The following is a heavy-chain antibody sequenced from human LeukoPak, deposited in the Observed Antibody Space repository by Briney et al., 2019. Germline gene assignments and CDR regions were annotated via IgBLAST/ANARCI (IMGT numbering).Heavy chain of an antibody. J-gene: IGHJ4*02. D-gene: IGHD3-10*01. CDR3: ARVSHSITMVRGVRNPLYDY. V-gene: IGHV1-2*02. CDR1: GYTFTGYY. CDR2: INPNSGGT. Sequence: ASVKVSCKASGYTFTGYYMHWVRQAPGQGLEWMGWINPNSGGTNYAQKFQGRVTMTRDTSISTAYMELSRLRSDDTAVYYCARVSHSITMVRGVRNPLYDYWGQGTLVTVSS.